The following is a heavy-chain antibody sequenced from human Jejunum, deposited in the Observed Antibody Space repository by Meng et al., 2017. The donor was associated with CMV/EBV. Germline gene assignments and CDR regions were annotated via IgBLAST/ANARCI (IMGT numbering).Heavy chain of an antibody. CDR2: ITSSSTYI. J-gene: IGHJ4*02. Sequence: SCAASGFTFRTYTLNWVRQAPGKGLEWVSSITSSSTYIYYADSVKGRFTISRDNAKNSLYLQMNSLRADDTAVYYCARDYRRGDGSGWGQGTLVTVSS. CDR1: GFTFRTYT. V-gene: IGHV3-21*01. D-gene: IGHD2-21*02. CDR3: ARDYRRGDGSG.